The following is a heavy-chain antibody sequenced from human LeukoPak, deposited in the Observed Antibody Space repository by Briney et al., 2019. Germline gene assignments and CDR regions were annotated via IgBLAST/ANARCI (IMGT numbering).Heavy chain of an antibody. CDR2: ISGSGTTT. V-gene: IGHV3-23*01. Sequence: GGSLRLSCAASGFTFSTYSMSWVRQAPGKGLDWVSAISGSGTTTYYADSVKGRFTISRDISKNTLYLQMSSLRVEDTAVYYCAKGYYSGSGRYYFDFWGQGTLVTVSS. CDR3: AKGYYSGSGRYYFDF. CDR1: GFTFSTYS. J-gene: IGHJ4*02. D-gene: IGHD3-10*01.